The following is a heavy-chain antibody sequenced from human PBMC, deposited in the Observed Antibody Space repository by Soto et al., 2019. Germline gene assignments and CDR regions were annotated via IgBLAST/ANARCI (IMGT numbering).Heavy chain of an antibody. CDR2: ISYDGSNK. Sequence: QVQLVESGGGVVQPGRSLRLSCAASGFTFSSYAMHWVRQAPGKGLEWVAVISYDGSNKYYADSVKGRFTISRDNSKNTLYLKMNSLRAEDTAVYYWARPIVRYSYGSDAFDIWGQGTMVTVSS. D-gene: IGHD5-18*01. V-gene: IGHV3-30-3*01. CDR3: ARPIVRYSYGSDAFDI. J-gene: IGHJ3*02. CDR1: GFTFSSYA.